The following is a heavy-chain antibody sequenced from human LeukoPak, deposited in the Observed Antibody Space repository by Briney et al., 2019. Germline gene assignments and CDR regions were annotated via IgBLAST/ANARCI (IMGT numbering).Heavy chain of an antibody. Sequence: PGGSLRLSCAASGFSFSGYSMNWVRQAPGKGLEWVSSVSGGSDYIYYADSVKGRFTISRDNAINSLYLQMNSLRAEDTAVYYCASLGGGSGSSHNPLVDHWGQGTLVTVSS. J-gene: IGHJ4*02. V-gene: IGHV3-21*01. CDR3: ASLGGGSGSSHNPLVDH. D-gene: IGHD3-10*01. CDR2: VSGGSDYI. CDR1: GFSFSGYS.